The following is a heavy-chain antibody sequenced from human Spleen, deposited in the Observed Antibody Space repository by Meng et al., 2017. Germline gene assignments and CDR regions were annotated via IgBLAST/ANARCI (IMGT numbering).Heavy chain of an antibody. CDR1: GDSVSSNTAA. CDR2: TYYRSMWYF. J-gene: IGHJ4*02. CDR3: ARGNSGYLDH. D-gene: IGHD3-9*01. V-gene: IGHV6-1*01. Sequence: QVQLRQSGPGLVKPSQTLSLTCAISGDSVSSNTAAWNWFRQSPSRGLEWLGRTYYRSMWYFDYVPSVTGRITVNPDTPNNQFSLQLISVTPEDAAIYFCARGNSGYLDHWGQGILVTVSS.